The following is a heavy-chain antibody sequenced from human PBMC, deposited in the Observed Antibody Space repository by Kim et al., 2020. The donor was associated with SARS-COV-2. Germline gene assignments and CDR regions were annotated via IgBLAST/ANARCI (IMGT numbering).Heavy chain of an antibody. CDR1: GGSFSGYY. CDR2: INHSGST. J-gene: IGHJ4*02. CDR3: ARGGGYDFWSGYPIRY. D-gene: IGHD3-3*01. V-gene: IGHV4-34*01. Sequence: SETLSLTCAVYGGSFSGYYWSWIRQPPGKGLEWIGEINHSGSTNYNPSLKSRVTISVDTSKNQFSLKLSSVTAADTAVYYCARGGGYDFWSGYPIRYWGQGTLVTVSS.